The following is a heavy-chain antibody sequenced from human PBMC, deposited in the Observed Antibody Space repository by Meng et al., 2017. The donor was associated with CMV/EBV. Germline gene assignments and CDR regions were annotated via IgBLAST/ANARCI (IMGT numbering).Heavy chain of an antibody. CDR3: ARDYVVGATTAYFQH. CDR1: GFTFSSYS. CDR2: ISSSSSYI. D-gene: IGHD1-26*01. Sequence: GESLKISCAASGFTFSSYSMNWVRQAPGKGLEWVSSISSSSSYIYYADSVKGRFTISRDNAKNSLYLQMNSLRAEDTAVYYCARDYVVGATTAYFQHWGQGTLATVSS. J-gene: IGHJ1*01. V-gene: IGHV3-21*01.